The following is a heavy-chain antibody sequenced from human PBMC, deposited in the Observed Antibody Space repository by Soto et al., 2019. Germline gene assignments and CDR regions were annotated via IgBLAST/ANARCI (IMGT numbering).Heavy chain of an antibody. J-gene: IGHJ6*02. CDR1: GGSISSSSYY. D-gene: IGHD2-2*01. CDR2: IYYSGST. Sequence: SETLSLTXTVSGGSISSSSYYWGWIRQPPGKGLEWIGSIYYSGSTYYNPSLKSRVTISVDTSKNQFSLKLSSVTAADTAVYYCASRIVVVPDPIYYYYGMDVWGQGTTVTVSS. CDR3: ASRIVVVPDPIYYYYGMDV. V-gene: IGHV4-39*01.